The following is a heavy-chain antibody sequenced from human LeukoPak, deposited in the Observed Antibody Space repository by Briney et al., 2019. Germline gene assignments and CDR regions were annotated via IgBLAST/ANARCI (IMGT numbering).Heavy chain of an antibody. J-gene: IGHJ4*02. V-gene: IGHV3-48*04. CDR1: GFTFSSYS. CDR3: ARDRGGSYSAIDY. CDR2: ISSSSSTI. D-gene: IGHD1-26*01. Sequence: QAGGSLRLSCAASGFTFSSYSMNWVRQAPGKGLEWVSFISSSSSTIYYADSVKGRFTISRDNAKNSLYLQMNSLRAEDTAVYYCARDRGGSYSAIDYRGQGTLVTVSS.